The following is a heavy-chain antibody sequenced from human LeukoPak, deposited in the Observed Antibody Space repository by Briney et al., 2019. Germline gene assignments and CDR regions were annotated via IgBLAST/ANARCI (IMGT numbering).Heavy chain of an antibody. CDR3: AREGTYCGGDCYSPYYYYYYMDV. J-gene: IGHJ6*03. CDR2: IYSYGSST. Sequence: PGGPLSLSCAASGFPFSSYWMHWVRQAPGKGLVWVSRIYSYGSSTSYADSVKGRFTITRDYAKNTLYLQMNSLRAEGTAVYYCAREGTYCGGDCYSPYYYYYYMDVWGKGTTVTVYS. CDR1: GFPFSSYW. D-gene: IGHD2-21*02. V-gene: IGHV3-74*01.